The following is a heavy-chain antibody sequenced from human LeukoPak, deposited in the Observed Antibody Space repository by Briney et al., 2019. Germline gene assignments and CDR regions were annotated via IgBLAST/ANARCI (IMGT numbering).Heavy chain of an antibody. CDR2: INPNSGGT. J-gene: IGHJ4*02. V-gene: IGHV1-2*02. CDR3: AKAVPKAVVTPSFDY. Sequence: ASVKVSCKASGYTFTGYYMHWVRQAPGQGLEWMGWINPNSGGTNYAQKFQGRVTMTRDTSISTAYMELSRLRSDDTAVYYCAKAVPKAVVTPSFDYWGQGTLVTVSS. CDR1: GYTFTGYY. D-gene: IGHD4-23*01.